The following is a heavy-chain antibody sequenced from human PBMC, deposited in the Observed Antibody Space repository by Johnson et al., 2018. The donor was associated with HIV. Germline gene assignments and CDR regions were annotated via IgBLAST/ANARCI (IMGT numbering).Heavy chain of an antibody. CDR3: VRVMGGYYSSSFGNAFDI. Sequence: EVQLVESGGGLVQPGGSLRLSCAASGFTFSNAWMSWVRQAPGKGLEWVGRIKSKTDGGTTDYAAPVKGRFTISRDDSKNTLYLQMNSLKTEDTAVYYCVRVMGGYYSSSFGNAFDIWGQGTMVTVSS. D-gene: IGHD6-6*01. V-gene: IGHV3-15*01. CDR1: GFTFSNAW. J-gene: IGHJ3*02. CDR2: IKSKTDGGTT.